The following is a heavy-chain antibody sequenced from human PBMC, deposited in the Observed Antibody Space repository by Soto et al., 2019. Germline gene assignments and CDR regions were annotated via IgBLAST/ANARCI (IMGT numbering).Heavy chain of an antibody. V-gene: IGHV3-23*01. CDR1: GLHFASFG. Sequence: VGSLRLSCAASGLHFASFGMSWVRQAPGKGLEWVSAISGRGANTYYADSVKGRFTISRDNSKNSLYLQMNSLRAEDTAVYYCAKGPTIFGVVINVWEYYYGMDVWGQGTTVTVSS. CDR2: ISGRGANT. J-gene: IGHJ6*02. CDR3: AKGPTIFGVVINVWEYYYGMDV. D-gene: IGHD3-3*01.